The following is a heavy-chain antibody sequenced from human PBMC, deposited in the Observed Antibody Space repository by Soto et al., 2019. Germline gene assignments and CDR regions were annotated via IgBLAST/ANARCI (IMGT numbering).Heavy chain of an antibody. D-gene: IGHD3-10*01. Sequence: QVQLVESGGGVVQPGRSLRLSCAASGFPFTTYGMHWVREGPGKGLEWVAVISYDGSNTYYADSVKGRFTISRDNSKNARYLQLIGLRPEDTALYYCVGGQYYFDYRGQGALVTVSS. CDR1: GFPFTTYG. CDR3: VGGQYYFDY. V-gene: IGHV3-30*03. CDR2: ISYDGSNT. J-gene: IGHJ4*02.